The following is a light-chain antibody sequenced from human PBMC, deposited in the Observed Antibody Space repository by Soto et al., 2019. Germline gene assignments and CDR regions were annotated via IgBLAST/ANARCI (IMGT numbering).Light chain of an antibody. Sequence: QSALTQPASVSGSPGQSITISCTGTSGDIGSYTYVSWYRHSPGEAPKVLIRGVSIRPSGVSIRFSASKSANTASLTISGLQAEDEALYYCSSYTTSNTWVFGGGTKVTVL. V-gene: IGLV2-14*03. CDR1: SGDIGSYTY. J-gene: IGLJ3*02. CDR3: SSYTTSNTWV. CDR2: GVS.